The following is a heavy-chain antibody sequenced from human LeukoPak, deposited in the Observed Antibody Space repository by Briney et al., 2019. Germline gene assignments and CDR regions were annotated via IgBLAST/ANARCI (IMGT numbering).Heavy chain of an antibody. D-gene: IGHD3-22*01. CDR1: GGSISSYY. J-gene: IGHJ3*02. Sequence: SSETLSLTCTVSGGSISSYYWSWIRQPPGKGLEWIGYIYYSGSTNYNPSLKSRVTISVDTSKNQFSLKLSSVTAADTAVYYCARINSSGYYYRPAAFGIWGQGTMVTVSS. CDR3: ARINSSGYYYRPAAFGI. V-gene: IGHV4-59*01. CDR2: IYYSGST.